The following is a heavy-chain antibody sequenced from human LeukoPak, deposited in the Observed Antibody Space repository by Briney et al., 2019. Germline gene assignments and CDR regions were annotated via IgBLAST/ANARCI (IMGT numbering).Heavy chain of an antibody. CDR3: ARYHYGDYALDY. Sequence: SETLSLTCTVSGGSISSSSYYWGWIRQPPGKGLEWIGSIYYSGSTYYNPSLKSRVTISVDTSKNQFSLKLSSVTAADTAVYYCARYHYGDYALDYWGQGTLVTVSS. CDR1: GGSISSSSYY. V-gene: IGHV4-39*07. D-gene: IGHD4-17*01. J-gene: IGHJ4*02. CDR2: IYYSGST.